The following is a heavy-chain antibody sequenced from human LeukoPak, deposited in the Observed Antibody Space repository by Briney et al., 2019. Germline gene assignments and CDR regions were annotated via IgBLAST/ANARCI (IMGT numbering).Heavy chain of an antibody. V-gene: IGHV4-34*01. D-gene: IGHD3-22*01. CDR2: INHSGST. Sequence: ASHTLSLTCAVVGGSFSGYYWSWIRQPPGKGLGWIGEINHSGSTNYNPSLKRRVTISVDTSKNQFSLKLSSVTAADTAVYYCARESSGYYYKIWGQGTLVTVSS. CDR3: ARESSGYYYKI. CDR1: GGSFSGYY. J-gene: IGHJ4*02.